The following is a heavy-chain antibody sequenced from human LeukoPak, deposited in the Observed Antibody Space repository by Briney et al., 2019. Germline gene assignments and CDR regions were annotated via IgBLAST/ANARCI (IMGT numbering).Heavy chain of an antibody. CDR1: GFTFSPYE. Sequence: PGGSLRLSCAASGFTFSPYEMNWVRQAPGKGLEWVAYISGGGDSMDYADSVKGRFTISRDSAKNSLFLQMNSLRAEDTAVYYCARGPASYTYYFYAMDVWGQGTTVTVSS. V-gene: IGHV3-48*03. D-gene: IGHD2-2*02. J-gene: IGHJ6*02. CDR2: ISGGGDSM. CDR3: ARGPASYTYYFYAMDV.